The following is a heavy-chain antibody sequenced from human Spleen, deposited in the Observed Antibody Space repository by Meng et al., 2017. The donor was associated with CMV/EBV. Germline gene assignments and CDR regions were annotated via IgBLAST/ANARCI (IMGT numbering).Heavy chain of an antibody. V-gene: IGHV4-4*07. CDR1: GGSISSYY. D-gene: IGHD2-2*01. J-gene: IGHJ4*02. CDR3: ARGRSSGIVVVPAANFDY. CDR2: IYTSGST. Sequence: VPLQESGPGLVKPSETLSLTGTVSGGSISSYYWSWIRQPAGKGLEWIGRIYTSGSTNYNPSLKSRVTMSVDTSKNQFSLKLSSVTAADTAVYYCARGRSSGIVVVPAANFDYWGQGTLVTVSS.